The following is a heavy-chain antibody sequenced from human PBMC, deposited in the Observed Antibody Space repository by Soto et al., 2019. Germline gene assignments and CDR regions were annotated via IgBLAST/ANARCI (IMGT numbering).Heavy chain of an antibody. Sequence: GGSLRLSCEASRFTFGDYGVHWVRQAPGKGLVWVSRINGDGSDTKYADSVKGRFTISRDNAKNTVYLQMNSLRAEDTAVYYCARDQTTGDWFDAWGQGTLVTVSS. J-gene: IGHJ5*02. V-gene: IGHV3-74*03. D-gene: IGHD4-17*01. CDR1: RFTFGDYG. CDR2: INGDGSDT. CDR3: ARDQTTGDWFDA.